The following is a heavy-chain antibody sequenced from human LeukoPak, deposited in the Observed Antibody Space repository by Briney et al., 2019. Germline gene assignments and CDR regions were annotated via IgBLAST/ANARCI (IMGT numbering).Heavy chain of an antibody. CDR1: GYTFTGYY. CDR3: ARVGWFGELLPPWYYYGMDV. D-gene: IGHD3-10*01. V-gene: IGHV1-2*02. CDR2: INPNSGGT. Sequence: ASVKVSCKASGYTFTGYYIHWVRQAPGQGLEWMGWINPNSGGTNYAQKFQGRVTMTRDTSISTAYMELSRLRSDDTAVYYCARVGWFGELLPPWYYYGMDVWGQGTTVTVSS. J-gene: IGHJ6*02.